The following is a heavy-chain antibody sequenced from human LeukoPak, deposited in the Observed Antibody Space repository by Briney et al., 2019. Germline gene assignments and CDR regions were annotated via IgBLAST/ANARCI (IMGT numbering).Heavy chain of an antibody. V-gene: IGHV1-58*02. D-gene: IGHD3-22*01. CDR3: AAAYKGYDGSGYYGDLYYYYGMDV. CDR2: IVVGSGNT. Sequence: SVKVSCKASGFTFTSSAMQWVRQARGQRLEWIGWIVVGSGNTNYAQKFQERVTITRDMSTSTAYMELSSLRSEDTAVYYCAAAYKGYDGSGYYGDLYYYYGMDVWGQGTTVTVSS. CDR1: GFTFTSSA. J-gene: IGHJ6*02.